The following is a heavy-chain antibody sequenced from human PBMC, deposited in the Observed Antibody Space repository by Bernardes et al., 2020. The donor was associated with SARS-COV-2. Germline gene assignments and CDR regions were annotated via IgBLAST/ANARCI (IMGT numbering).Heavy chain of an antibody. CDR2: ISSSGSTI. V-gene: IGHV3-11*04. CDR1: GFRFSDFY. Sequence: GGSLRLSCAASGFRFSDFYMSWIRQAPGRGLEWLSYISSSGSTIYDADSVQGRFTISRDIADNTLYLQMNSLRAEDTAVYYCARDFGGNSDYWGQGTLVTVSS. D-gene: IGHD2-15*01. J-gene: IGHJ4*02. CDR3: ARDFGGNSDY.